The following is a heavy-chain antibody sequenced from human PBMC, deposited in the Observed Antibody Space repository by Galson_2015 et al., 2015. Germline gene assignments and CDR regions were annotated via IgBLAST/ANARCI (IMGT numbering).Heavy chain of an antibody. J-gene: IGHJ3*02. CDR3: ARDPDSGFGDAFDI. CDR2: ISSSSSYI. V-gene: IGHV3-21*01. Sequence: SLRLSCAASGFTFSSYSMNWVRQAPGKGLEWVSSISSSSSYIYYADSEKGRFTISRDNAKNSLYLQMNSLRAEDTAVYYCARDPDSGFGDAFDICGQATMVTVSS. D-gene: IGHD1-26*01. CDR1: GFTFSSYS.